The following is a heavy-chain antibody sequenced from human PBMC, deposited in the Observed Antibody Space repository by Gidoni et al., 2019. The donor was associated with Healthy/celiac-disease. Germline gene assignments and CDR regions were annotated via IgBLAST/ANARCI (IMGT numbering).Heavy chain of an antibody. J-gene: IGHJ4*02. CDR2: INHSGST. CDR3: ARGDYTAKWDY. CDR1: GGSFSGYY. Sequence: QVQLQQWGAGLLKPSATLSLTCAVDGGSFSGYYWSWIRQPPGKGLEWIGEINHSGSTNYNPSLKSRVTISVDTSKNQFSLKLSSVTAADTAVYYCARGDYTAKWDYLGQGTLVTVSS. D-gene: IGHD5-12*01. V-gene: IGHV4-34*01.